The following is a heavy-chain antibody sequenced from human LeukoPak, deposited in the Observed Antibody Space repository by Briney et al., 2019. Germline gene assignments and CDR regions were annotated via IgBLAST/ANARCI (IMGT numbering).Heavy chain of an antibody. J-gene: IGHJ3*02. CDR1: GFTFSSYA. CDR3: ARDPSPQSNNWNYVDAFDI. D-gene: IGHD1-7*01. Sequence: PGGSLRLSCAASGFTFSSYAMHRVRQAPGKGLEWVAVISYDGSNKYYADSVKGRFTTSRDKSKNTLYLQMNSLRAEDTAVYYCARDPSPQSNNWNYVDAFDIWGQGTMVTVSS. V-gene: IGHV3-30*01. CDR2: ISYDGSNK.